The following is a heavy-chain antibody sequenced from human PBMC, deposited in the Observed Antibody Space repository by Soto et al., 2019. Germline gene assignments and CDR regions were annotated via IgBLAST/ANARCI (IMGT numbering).Heavy chain of an antibody. CDR2: IWYDGSNK. Sequence: QPGGSLRLSCAASGFTFSSYGMHWVRQAPGKGLEWVAVIWYDGSNKYYADSVKGRFTISRDNSKNTLYLQMNSLRAEDTAVYYCAREVRDILTGYPFPTWFDPWGQGTLVTVSS. D-gene: IGHD3-9*01. CDR3: AREVRDILTGYPFPTWFDP. V-gene: IGHV3-33*01. CDR1: GFTFSSYG. J-gene: IGHJ5*02.